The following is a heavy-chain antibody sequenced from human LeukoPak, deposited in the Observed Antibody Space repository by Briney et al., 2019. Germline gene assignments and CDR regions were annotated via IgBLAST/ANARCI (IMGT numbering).Heavy chain of an antibody. CDR3: ARGRSYDFWSGYYIGQLAYFDY. J-gene: IGHJ4*02. D-gene: IGHD3-3*01. Sequence: PSETLSLTCAVYGGSFSGYYWSWVRQPPGKGLEWIGEINHSGSTKYNPSLTSRVTISVDTSKNQFSLKLSSVTAADTAVYYCARGRSYDFWSGYYIGQLAYFDYWGQGTLVTVSS. CDR2: INHSGST. CDR1: GGSFSGYY. V-gene: IGHV4-34*01.